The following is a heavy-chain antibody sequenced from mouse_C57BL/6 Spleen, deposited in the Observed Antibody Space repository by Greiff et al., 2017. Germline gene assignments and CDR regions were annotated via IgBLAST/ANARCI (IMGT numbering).Heavy chain of an antibody. D-gene: IGHD2-13*01. V-gene: IGHV1-76*01. CDR2: IYPGSGNT. Sequence: LVESGAELVRPGASVKLSCKASGYTFTDYYINWVKQRPGQGLEWIARIYPGSGNTYYNEKFKGKATLTAEKSSSTAYMQLSSLTSEDSAVYFCARDYLAWFAYWGQGTLVTVSA. J-gene: IGHJ3*01. CDR1: GYTFTDYY. CDR3: ARDYLAWFAY.